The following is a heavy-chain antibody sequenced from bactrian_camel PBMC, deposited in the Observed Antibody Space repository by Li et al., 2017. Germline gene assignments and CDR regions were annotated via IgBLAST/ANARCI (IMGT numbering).Heavy chain of an antibody. J-gene: IGHJ4*01. V-gene: IGHV3S53*01. CDR3: AADRPLTAYGEIRCSESPAFDW. CDR2: IDTDGST. CDR1: EDTGSGLC. D-gene: IGHD6*01. Sequence: HVQLVESGGGSVQAGGSLRLSCTASEDTGSGLCMAWFRQSPGKEREGVAAIDTDGSTNYAESVQGRFTISQDNAENTLYLQMNDLKPEDTAMYYCAADRPLTAYGEIRCSESPAFDWWGQGTQVTVS.